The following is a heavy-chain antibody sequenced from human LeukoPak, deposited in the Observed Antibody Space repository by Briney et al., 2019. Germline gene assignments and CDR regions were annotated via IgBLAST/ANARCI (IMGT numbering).Heavy chain of an antibody. CDR3: ARDTGRCFDWLIN. V-gene: IGHV3-7*03. CDR1: GFTFSSYW. Sequence: GGSLRLSCAASGFTFSSYWMSWVRQAPGKGLEWVANIKQDGSEKYYVDSVKGRFTISRDNAKNSLYLQMNSLRAEDTAVYYCARDTGRCFDWLINWGQGTLVTVSS. D-gene: IGHD3-9*01. J-gene: IGHJ4*02. CDR2: IKQDGSEK.